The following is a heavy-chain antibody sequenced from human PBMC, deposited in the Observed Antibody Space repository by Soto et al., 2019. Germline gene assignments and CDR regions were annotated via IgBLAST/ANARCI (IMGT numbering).Heavy chain of an antibody. Sequence: ASVKVSCKASGYTFTGYYMHWVRQAPGQGLEWMGWINPNSGGTNYAQKFQGRVTMTRDTSISTAYMELSRLRSDDTAVYYCARDISIAARHTGHWGQGTLVTVSS. CDR1: GYTFTGYY. J-gene: IGHJ1*01. V-gene: IGHV1-2*02. CDR3: ARDISIAARHTGH. CDR2: INPNSGGT. D-gene: IGHD6-6*01.